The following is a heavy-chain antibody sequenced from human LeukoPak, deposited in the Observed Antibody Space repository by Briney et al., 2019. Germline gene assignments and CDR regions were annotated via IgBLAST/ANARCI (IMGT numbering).Heavy chain of an antibody. CDR2: IYESGTT. CDR3: ARGAWATRLGS. D-gene: IGHD2-15*01. V-gene: IGHV4-34*01. J-gene: IGHJ4*02. CDR1: GESLNSYY. Sequence: SETLSLTCAVYGESLNSYYWSWVRQPPGGGREWIGEIYESGTTEYNPSLKSRVTTSMVPSKQQCSLSLSSVTAADTAVYYCARGAWATRLGSWGLGTPVIVSS.